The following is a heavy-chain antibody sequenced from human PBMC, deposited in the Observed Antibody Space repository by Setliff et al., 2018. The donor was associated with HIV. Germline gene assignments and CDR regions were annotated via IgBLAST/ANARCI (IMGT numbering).Heavy chain of an antibody. J-gene: IGHJ4*02. CDR3: ARGVSESGIVVVITPLYFDY. D-gene: IGHD3-22*01. Sequence: GESLKISCAASGFTFSSYEMNWVRQAPGKGLEWVSYISSSGSTIYYADSVKGRFTISKDNAKNSLYLQMNSLRAEDTAVYYCARGVSESGIVVVITPLYFDYWGQGTLVTVSS. CDR1: GFTFSSYE. CDR2: ISSSGSTI. V-gene: IGHV3-48*03.